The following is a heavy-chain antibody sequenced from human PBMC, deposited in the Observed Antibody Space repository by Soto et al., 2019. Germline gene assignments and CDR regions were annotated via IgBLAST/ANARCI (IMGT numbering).Heavy chain of an antibody. Sequence: GASVKVSCKASGYPFTGPYIYWVRQAPGQGLEWMGWINPSSGGTEFAEKFQGRVTVTRDTSIRTVFLELNSLTSDDTGVYFCARDFRTYSHGVDGWGQRTAVTVSS. CDR1: GYPFTGPY. V-gene: IGHV1-2*02. D-gene: IGHD4-4*01. J-gene: IGHJ6*02. CDR2: INPSSGGT. CDR3: ARDFRTYSHGVDG.